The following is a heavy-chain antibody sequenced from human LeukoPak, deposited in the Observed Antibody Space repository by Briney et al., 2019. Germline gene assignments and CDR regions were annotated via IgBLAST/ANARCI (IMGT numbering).Heavy chain of an antibody. CDR3: ARELFDFDY. CDR2: ITGSGGST. D-gene: IGHD3-10*01. J-gene: IGHJ4*02. CDR1: GFTFDNFA. Sequence: GGSLRLSCAPSGFTFDNFAMTWVRQAPGKGLEWVSEITGSGGSTYYADSVKGRFTISRDNSKNTLYLQMNSLRAEDTAVYYCARELFDFDYWGQGTLVNVSS. V-gene: IGHV3-23*01.